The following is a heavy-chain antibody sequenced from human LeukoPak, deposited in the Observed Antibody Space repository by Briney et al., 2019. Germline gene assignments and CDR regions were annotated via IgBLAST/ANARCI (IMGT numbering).Heavy chain of an antibody. CDR3: ARGWDYYDSSGVFDY. J-gene: IGHJ4*02. CDR1: GGSISSGGYF. V-gene: IGHV4-30-2*01. D-gene: IGHD3-22*01. Sequence: PSQTLSLTCAVSGGSISSGGYFWSWIRQPPGKGLEWIGYIYHSGSTYYNPSLKSRVTISVDRSKNQFSLKLSSVTAADTAVYYCARGWDYYDSSGVFDYWGQGTLVTVSS. CDR2: IYHSGST.